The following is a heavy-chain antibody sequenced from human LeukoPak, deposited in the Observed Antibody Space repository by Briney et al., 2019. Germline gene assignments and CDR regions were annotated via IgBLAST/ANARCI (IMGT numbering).Heavy chain of an antibody. Sequence: GGSLRLSCAASGFTFSKYWMLWVRQAPRKGLESVSRINTDRTVTTYADSVKGRFTVSRDNADNTMFLQMNSVRDEDTAVYYCATKQWLAPPPDSWGQGTPVTVSS. CDR1: GFTFSKYW. CDR2: INTDRTVT. V-gene: IGHV3-74*01. D-gene: IGHD6-19*01. J-gene: IGHJ4*02. CDR3: ATKQWLAPPPDS.